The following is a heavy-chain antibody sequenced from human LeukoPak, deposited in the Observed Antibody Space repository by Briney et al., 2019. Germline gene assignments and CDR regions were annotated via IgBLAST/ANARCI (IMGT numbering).Heavy chain of an antibody. CDR3: ARDIVVVTAPSPFDY. CDR2: ISAYNGNT. V-gene: IGHV1-18*01. J-gene: IGHJ4*02. CDR1: GYTFTSYG. D-gene: IGHD2-21*02. Sequence: ASVKVFCKASGYTFTSYGISWVRQAPGQGLEWVGWISAYNGNTNYAQKVQGRITMTTDTSTSTAYMELRSLRSDDTAVYYCARDIVVVTAPSPFDYWGQGTLVTVSS.